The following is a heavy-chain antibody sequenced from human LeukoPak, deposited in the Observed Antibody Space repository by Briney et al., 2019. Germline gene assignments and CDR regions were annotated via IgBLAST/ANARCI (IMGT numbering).Heavy chain of an antibody. J-gene: IGHJ3*02. V-gene: IGHV3-48*03. Sequence: GGSLRLSCAASGFSFSSYEMNWVRQAPGKGLEWISYISSSGMTRYYADSVRGRFTISRDNAKNSLYLEMNSLRAEDTAVYYCARHATTVTTLSAFDIWGQGTMVTVSS. CDR3: ARHATTVTTLSAFDI. D-gene: IGHD4-17*01. CDR1: GFSFSSYE. CDR2: ISSSGMTR.